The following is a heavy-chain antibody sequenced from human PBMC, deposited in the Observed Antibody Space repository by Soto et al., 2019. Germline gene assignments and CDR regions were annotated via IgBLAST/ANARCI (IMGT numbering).Heavy chain of an antibody. J-gene: IGHJ4*01. CDR2: IKTDGSFT. Sequence: EVQLVESVGGLVQPGGSLRLSCEASGFTFSKHWMHWVRQAPGKGLVWVSHIKTDGSFTSDADSVKGRFTISRDNARNTLYLXXNSLRAEDTAVYYCTRDNNWSLDYWGXXXXVTVSS. D-gene: IGHD1-1*01. CDR1: GFTFSKHW. V-gene: IGHV3-74*01. CDR3: TRDNNWSLDY.